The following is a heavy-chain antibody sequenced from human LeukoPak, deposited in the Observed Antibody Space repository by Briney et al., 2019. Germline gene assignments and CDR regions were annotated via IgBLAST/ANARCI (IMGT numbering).Heavy chain of an antibody. D-gene: IGHD2-2*01. CDR2: ISGSGGST. CDR1: GFTFSSYA. J-gene: IGHJ4*02. CDR3: AKNLRVVPAAKGSYDWGYYFDY. V-gene: IGHV3-23*01. Sequence: GGSLRLSCAASGFTFSSYAMSWVRQAPGKGLEWVSAISGSGGSTYYADSVKGRFTISRDNSKNTLYLQMDSLRAEDTAVYYCAKNLRVVPAAKGSYDWGYYFDYWGQGTLVTVSS.